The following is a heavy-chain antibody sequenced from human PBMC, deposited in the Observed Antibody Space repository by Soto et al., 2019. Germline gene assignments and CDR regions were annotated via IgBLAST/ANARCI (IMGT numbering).Heavy chain of an antibody. V-gene: IGHV3-48*01. CDR3: ARDLSWGSNWYYYMDV. Sequence: EVQLVESGGGLVQPGGSLRLSCATSGFILIDFAMTWVRQAPGKGLEWVSYISSSSSVIDYADSVKGRFTVSRDNARNSLYLQMNSLRAEDTAVYYCARDLSWGSNWYYYMDVWGKGTTVTVSS. CDR1: GFILIDFA. D-gene: IGHD7-27*01. CDR2: ISSSSSVI. J-gene: IGHJ6*03.